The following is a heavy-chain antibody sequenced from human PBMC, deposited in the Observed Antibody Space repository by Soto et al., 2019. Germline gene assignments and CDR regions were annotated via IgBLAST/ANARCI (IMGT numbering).Heavy chain of an antibody. D-gene: IGHD5-12*01. Sequence: SETLSLTCTVSGGSISSYYWSWIRQPPGKGLEWIGYIYYSGSTNYNPSLKSRVTISVDTSKNQFSLKLSSVTAADTAVYYCASGRLAPEEYSGYAGFDYWGQGTLVTVSS. CDR2: IYYSGST. CDR3: ASGRLAPEEYSGYAGFDY. V-gene: IGHV4-59*08. CDR1: GGSISSYY. J-gene: IGHJ4*02.